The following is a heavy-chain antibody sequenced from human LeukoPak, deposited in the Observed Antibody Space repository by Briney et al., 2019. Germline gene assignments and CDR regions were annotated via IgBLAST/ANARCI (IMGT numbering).Heavy chain of an antibody. CDR1: DFTFGSYT. J-gene: IGHJ4*02. CDR3: ARDYDSSGYFDY. Sequence: KSGGSLRLSCAASDFTFGSYTMNWVRQAPGKGLEWVSSISSSNNYIYYADSVKGRFTISRDNAKNSLYLQMNSLRAEDTAIYYCARDYDSSGYFDYWGQGTLVTVSS. D-gene: IGHD3-22*01. V-gene: IGHV3-21*01. CDR2: ISSSNNYI.